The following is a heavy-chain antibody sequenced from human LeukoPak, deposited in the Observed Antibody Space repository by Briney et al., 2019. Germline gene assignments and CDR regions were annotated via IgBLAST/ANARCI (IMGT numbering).Heavy chain of an antibody. CDR2: IIPIFGTA. J-gene: IGHJ4*02. CDR1: GGTFSSYA. D-gene: IGHD5-18*01. V-gene: IGHV1-69*05. CDR3: ASPSSSVQLWFPFDY. Sequence: SVKVSCKASGGTFSSYAISWVRQAPGQGLEWMGGIIPIFGTANYAQKFQGRVTITTDESTSTAYMELSSLRSEDTAVYYCASPSSSVQLWFPFDYWGQGILVTVSS.